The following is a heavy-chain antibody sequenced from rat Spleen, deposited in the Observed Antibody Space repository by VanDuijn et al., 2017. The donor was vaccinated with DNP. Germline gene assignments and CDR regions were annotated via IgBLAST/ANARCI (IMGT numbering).Heavy chain of an antibody. D-gene: IGHD1-12*02. V-gene: IGHV2-6*01. J-gene: IGHJ2*01. CDR2: MSSGGST. Sequence: QVQLKESGPGLVQPSQTLSLTCTVSGVSLTSNTVAWIRQPPGKGLEWIAAMSSGGSTYYNSALKPRLSISRDTSKSQVFLKMNSLQTEDTAMYFCVRSDYNDDSHYYGYFDHWGQGVMVTVSS. CDR3: VRSDYNDDSHYYGYFDH. CDR1: GVSLTSNT.